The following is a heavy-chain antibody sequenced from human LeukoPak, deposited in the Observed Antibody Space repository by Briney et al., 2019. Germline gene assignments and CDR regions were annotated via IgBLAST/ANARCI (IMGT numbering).Heavy chain of an antibody. D-gene: IGHD6-6*01. Sequence: GASVKVSCKASGYTFTGYYMHWVRQAPGQGLEWMGWINPNSGGTNYAQKFQGRVTMTRDTSISTAYMELSRLRSDDTAVYYCARERGEYSSSWWFDPWGQGTLVTVSS. J-gene: IGHJ5*02. CDR2: INPNSGGT. V-gene: IGHV1-2*02. CDR1: GYTFTGYY. CDR3: ARERGEYSSSWWFDP.